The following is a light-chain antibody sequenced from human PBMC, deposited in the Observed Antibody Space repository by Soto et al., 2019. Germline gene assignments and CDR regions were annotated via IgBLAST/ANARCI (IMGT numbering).Light chain of an antibody. V-gene: IGKV3-20*01. CDR2: GAS. CDR3: QQDGSSSYT. Sequence: EIVLTQSPGTLSLSPGERATLSCRASQSVSSSYLAWYQQKPGQAPRLLIYGASSRATGIPDRVSGSGSGTDFTLTISRLEPEDFAVYYCQQDGSSSYTFGQGTKLEIK. CDR1: QSVSSSY. J-gene: IGKJ2*01.